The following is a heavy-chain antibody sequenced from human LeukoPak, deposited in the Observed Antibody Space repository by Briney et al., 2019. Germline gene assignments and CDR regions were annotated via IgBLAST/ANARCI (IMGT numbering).Heavy chain of an antibody. CDR1: GGSISSSSDY. J-gene: IGHJ5*02. CDR3: ARGHFLGTGTNWFDP. V-gene: IGHV4-39*07. D-gene: IGHD1-1*01. Sequence: SATLSLTCTVSGGSISSSSDYWGWIRQPPGKGLEWIGSIYYSGSTYYTPTLKSRVTISVDTSKNPFSLKLSSVTAADTAVYYCARGHFLGTGTNWFDPWGQGTLVTVSS. CDR2: IYYSGST.